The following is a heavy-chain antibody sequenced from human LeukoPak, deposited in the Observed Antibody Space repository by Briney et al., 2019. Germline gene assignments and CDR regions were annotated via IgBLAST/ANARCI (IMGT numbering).Heavy chain of an antibody. Sequence: SETLSLTCTVSGGSISSYYWSWIRQPPGKGLEWSAHIYYSGSTNYNPSLKSRVTISVDSSKNQFSLKLSSVTAADAAVYYCARAATPGIAVAGTNYYMDVWGKGTTVTVSS. V-gene: IGHV4-59*01. CDR1: GGSISSYY. CDR2: IYYSGST. J-gene: IGHJ6*03. CDR3: ARAATPGIAVAGTNYYMDV. D-gene: IGHD6-19*01.